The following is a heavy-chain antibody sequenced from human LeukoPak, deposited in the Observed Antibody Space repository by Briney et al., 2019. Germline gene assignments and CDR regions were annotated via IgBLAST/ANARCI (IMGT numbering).Heavy chain of an antibody. CDR1: GFTLSNHP. Sequence: PGGSLRLSRAASGFTLSNHPMYWVRRAPGKGLEWVSSLSDTGDSTHYADSVKGRFTISRDSARSALYLQMNSLRAEDTAVYYCAKGDCSSGSCYFDYWGQGSQVTVSS. J-gene: IGHJ4*02. V-gene: IGHV3-23*01. CDR2: LSDTGDST. D-gene: IGHD2-15*01. CDR3: AKGDCSSGSCYFDY.